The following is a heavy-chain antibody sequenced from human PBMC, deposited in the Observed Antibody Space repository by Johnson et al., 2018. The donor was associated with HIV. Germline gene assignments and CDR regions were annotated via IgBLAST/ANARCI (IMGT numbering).Heavy chain of an antibody. CDR2: ISYDGSNK. J-gene: IGHJ3*02. CDR3: ARCMIVVVITDAFDI. V-gene: IGHV3-30-3*01. D-gene: IGHD3-22*01. CDR1: GFTFSSYA. Sequence: QVQLVESGGGVVQPGRSLRLSCAASGFTFSSYAMHWVRQAPGKGLEWVAVISYDGSNKYYADSVKGRFTISRDNSKNTLYLQMNSLRAEDTAVYYCARCMIVVVITDAFDIWGQGTMVTVSS.